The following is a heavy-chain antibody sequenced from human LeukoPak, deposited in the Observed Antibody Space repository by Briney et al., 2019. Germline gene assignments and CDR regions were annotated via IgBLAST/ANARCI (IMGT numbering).Heavy chain of an antibody. V-gene: IGHV5-51*01. Sequence: GESLKISCKGSGYSFTSYWIGWVRQMPGKGVEWMGIIYPGDSDTRYSPSFQGQVTISADKSISTAYLQWSSLKASDTAMYYCARQTPDFWRGSIMYNWFDPSGQGTLVTVSS. D-gene: IGHD3-3*01. CDR3: ARQTPDFWRGSIMYNWFDP. CDR2: IYPGDSDT. CDR1: GYSFTSYW. J-gene: IGHJ5*02.